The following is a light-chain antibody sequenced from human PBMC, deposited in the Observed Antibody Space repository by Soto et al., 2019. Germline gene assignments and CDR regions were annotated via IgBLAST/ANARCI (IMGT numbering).Light chain of an antibody. CDR3: QDYGNSRT. CDR1: QSVTTSH. V-gene: IGKV3-20*01. Sequence: EVVLTQSPGTLSLSPGDRASLSCRASQSVTTSHLAWYQQKPGQAPRLLIYDASRRATGIPHRFSGSGSETDLTLTITRLEPDDFAVYYCQDYGNSRTFGQGTKVEIK. CDR2: DAS. J-gene: IGKJ1*01.